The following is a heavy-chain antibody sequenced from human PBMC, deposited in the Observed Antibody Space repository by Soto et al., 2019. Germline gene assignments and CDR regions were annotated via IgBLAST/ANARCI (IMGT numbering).Heavy chain of an antibody. J-gene: IGHJ4*02. D-gene: IGHD3-9*01. CDR2: ISYDGSNK. CDR1: GFTFSSYG. V-gene: IGHV3-30*18. CDR3: ANWKYDILNADY. Sequence: QVQLVESGGGVVQPGRSLRLSCAASGFTFSSYGMHWVRQAPGKGLEWVAVISYDGSNKYYADSVKGRFTISRDNSKNTLYLQMNSLRAEATAVYYCANWKYDILNADYWGQGTLVTVSS.